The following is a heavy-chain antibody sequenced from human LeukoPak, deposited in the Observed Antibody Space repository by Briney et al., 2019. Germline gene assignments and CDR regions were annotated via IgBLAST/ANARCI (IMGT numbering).Heavy chain of an antibody. CDR1: GFTFSHYA. D-gene: IGHD6-13*01. CDR2: ISGSGSDT. V-gene: IGHV3-23*01. J-gene: IGHJ4*02. CDR3: ARLKAVPGTGGYFDY. Sequence: GGSLRLSCAASGFTFSHYAMSWVRPAPGKGLERVSGISGSGSDTFYADAVKGRFTISRDNSKNTLYLQMSSLRAEDTAVYYCARLKAVPGTGGYFDYWGQGTLVTVSS.